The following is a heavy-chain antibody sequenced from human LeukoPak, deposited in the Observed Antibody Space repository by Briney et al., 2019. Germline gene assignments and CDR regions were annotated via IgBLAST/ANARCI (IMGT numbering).Heavy chain of an antibody. J-gene: IGHJ4*02. D-gene: IGHD6-19*01. CDR2: IYPGDSDT. Sequence: GESLKISCKGSGYSFTSYWIGWVRQMPGKGLEWMGIIYPGDSDTRYSPSFQGQVTISADKSISTAYLQWSSLKASDTAMYYCAREGESVADSWDFDYWGQGTLVTVSS. V-gene: IGHV5-51*01. CDR1: GYSFTSYW. CDR3: AREGESVADSWDFDY.